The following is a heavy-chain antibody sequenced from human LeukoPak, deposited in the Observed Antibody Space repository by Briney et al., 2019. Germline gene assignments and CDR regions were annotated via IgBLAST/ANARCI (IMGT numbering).Heavy chain of an antibody. Sequence: GGSLRLSCAASGFTFSSYGMHWVRQAPGKGLEWVAVIWYDGINKYYADSVKGRFTISRDSSKNTVYLQMNSLRAEDTAVYYCARKSGAYDYWGQGTLVTVSS. CDR1: GFTFSSYG. D-gene: IGHD6-25*01. J-gene: IGHJ4*02. CDR2: IWYDGINK. CDR3: ARKSGAYDY. V-gene: IGHV3-33*01.